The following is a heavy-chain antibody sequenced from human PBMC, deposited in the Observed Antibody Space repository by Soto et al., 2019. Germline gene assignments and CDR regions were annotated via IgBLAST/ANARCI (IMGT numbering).Heavy chain of an antibody. Sequence: GGSLRLSCAASGFTFSSYGMRWVRQVPGKGLEWVAVIWYDGSNKYYADSVKGRFTISRDNSKNTLYLQMNSLRAEDTAVYYCARDWSIAVAATFDYLGQGTLVTVS. V-gene: IGHV3-33*01. CDR3: ARDWSIAVAATFDY. D-gene: IGHD6-19*01. CDR1: GFTFSSYG. CDR2: IWYDGSNK. J-gene: IGHJ4*02.